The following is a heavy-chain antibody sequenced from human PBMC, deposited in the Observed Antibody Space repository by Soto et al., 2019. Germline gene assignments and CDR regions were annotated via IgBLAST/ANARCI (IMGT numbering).Heavy chain of an antibody. CDR3: ARVGRRDSSSGYGEGAD. CDR2: INHSGST. D-gene: IGHD6-13*01. Sequence: QVQLQQWGAGLLKPSETLSLTCAVYGGSFSGYYWSWIRQPPGKGLEWIGEINHSGSTNYNPSLTSRVTISVDTSKNQFSLKLSSVTAADTAVYYCARVGRRDSSSGYGEGADWGQGTLVTVSS. J-gene: IGHJ4*02. CDR1: GGSFSGYY. V-gene: IGHV4-34*01.